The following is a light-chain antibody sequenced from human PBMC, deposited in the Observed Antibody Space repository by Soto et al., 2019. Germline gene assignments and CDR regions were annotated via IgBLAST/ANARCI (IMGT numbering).Light chain of an antibody. CDR2: DAS. Sequence: EILLAQSPATLSLSPGERATLSCEASQDVSIFLAWYQQKPGQAPRLLIHDASNRATGVPARFSGSGSGRDFTLTITSLEPEDFAVYYCQQRSTWLYTFGQGTKLEV. V-gene: IGKV3-11*02. CDR1: QDVSIF. CDR3: QQRSTWLYT. J-gene: IGKJ2*01.